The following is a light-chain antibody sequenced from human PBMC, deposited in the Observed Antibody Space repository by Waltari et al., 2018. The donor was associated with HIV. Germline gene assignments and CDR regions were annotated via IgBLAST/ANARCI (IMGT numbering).Light chain of an antibody. Sequence: QSALTQPASVSGSPGPSITISCSGTSSAISTYNFFSWYQKHPDKAPKLLIYDVDTRPSGVPRRFSGSKSGDTASLTISAIQADDEADYFCSSYTTTNTVVFGGGTKVSVL. J-gene: IGLJ2*01. CDR2: DVD. V-gene: IGLV2-14*03. CDR1: SSAISTYNF. CDR3: SSYTTTNTVV.